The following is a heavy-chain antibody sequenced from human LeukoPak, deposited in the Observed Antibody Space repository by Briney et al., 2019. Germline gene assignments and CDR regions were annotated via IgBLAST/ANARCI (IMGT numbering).Heavy chain of an antibody. CDR3: AKDTGYDILAYYYMDV. J-gene: IGHJ6*03. CDR1: RSTFSSYG. V-gene: IGHV3-23*01. Sequence: PGGSLRLSCAASRSTFSSYGMSWVRQAPGEGLEWVSAISGSGSTTYYADSVKGRFTISRDNSKNTLYLQMNSLRAEDTAVYYCAKDTGYDILAYYYMDVWGKGTTVTISS. D-gene: IGHD3-9*01. CDR2: ISGSGSTT.